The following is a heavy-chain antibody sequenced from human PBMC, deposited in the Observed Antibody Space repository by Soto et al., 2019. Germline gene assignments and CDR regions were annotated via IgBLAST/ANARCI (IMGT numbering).Heavy chain of an antibody. V-gene: IGHV3-23*01. J-gene: IGHJ4*02. CDR3: GKRYYRDSWCYYGPFDY. D-gene: IGHD3-22*01. CDR1: GFTFSSNA. Sequence: EVQLLESGGDLVQPGGSLRLSCAASGFTFSSNAMSWVRQAPGRGLEWLSTIVGSGGNTYYADSVKGRFTVSRDNSKNTRDLQMNKLRADDTAVYYCGKRYYRDSWCYYGPFDYLGQGALVTGSS. CDR2: IVGSGGNT.